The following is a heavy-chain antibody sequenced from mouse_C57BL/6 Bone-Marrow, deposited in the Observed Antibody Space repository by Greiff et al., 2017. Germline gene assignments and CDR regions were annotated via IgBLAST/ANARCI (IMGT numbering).Heavy chain of an antibody. V-gene: IGHV1-55*01. D-gene: IGHD4-1*01. Sequence: HLQQPGAELVKPGASVKMSCKASGYTFTSYWITWVKQRPGQGLEWIGDIYPTSGRTNYTEKFKSKAILTVDTSSNTAYMQLSSLTSEDSAVFYCARSGPLGRSFDYWGQGTTLTVSS. J-gene: IGHJ2*01. CDR1: GYTFTSYW. CDR2: IYPTSGRT. CDR3: ARSGPLGRSFDY.